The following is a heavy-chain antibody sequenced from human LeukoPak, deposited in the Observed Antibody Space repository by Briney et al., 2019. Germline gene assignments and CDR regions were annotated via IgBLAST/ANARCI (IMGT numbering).Heavy chain of an antibody. CDR2: IYTSGST. D-gene: IGHD6-19*01. CDR3: ARAGGSVGWYGTIDS. Sequence: SQTLSLTCTVSGGSISSGSYYWSWIRQPAGKALEWIGHIYTSGSTGYNPSLQSRVTISVDTSSHQFSLKVPSVTAADTAVYYCARAGGSVGWYGTIDSWGQGTLVTVSS. CDR1: GGSISSGSYY. V-gene: IGHV4-61*09. J-gene: IGHJ4*02.